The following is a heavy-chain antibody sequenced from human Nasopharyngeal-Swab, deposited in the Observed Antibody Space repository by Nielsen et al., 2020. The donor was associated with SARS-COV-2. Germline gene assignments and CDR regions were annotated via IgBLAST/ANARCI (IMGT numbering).Heavy chain of an antibody. CDR2: IYYSGGT. CDR1: GGSISSYY. Sequence: SETLSLTCTVSGGSISSYYWSWIRQPPGKGLEWIGYIYYSGGTNYNPSLKSRVTISVDTSKNQFSLKLSSVTAADTAVYYCARACDAYDFWSGYPDYYGMDVWGQGTTVTVSS. D-gene: IGHD3-3*01. J-gene: IGHJ6*02. V-gene: IGHV4-59*01. CDR3: ARACDAYDFWSGYPDYYGMDV.